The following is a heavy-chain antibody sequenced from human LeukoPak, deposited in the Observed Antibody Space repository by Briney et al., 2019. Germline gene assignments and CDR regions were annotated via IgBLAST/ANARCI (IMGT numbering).Heavy chain of an antibody. V-gene: IGHV3-9*01. Sequence: GGSLRLSCAASGFTFDDYAMHWVRQAPGKGLEWVSGISWNSGSIGYADSVKGRFTISRDNAKNSLYLQMNSLRAEDTALYYCARDRGYSGYDVCHFDYWGQGTLVTVSS. CDR3: ARDRGYSGYDVCHFDY. CDR2: ISWNSGSI. CDR1: GFTFDDYA. D-gene: IGHD5-12*01. J-gene: IGHJ4*02.